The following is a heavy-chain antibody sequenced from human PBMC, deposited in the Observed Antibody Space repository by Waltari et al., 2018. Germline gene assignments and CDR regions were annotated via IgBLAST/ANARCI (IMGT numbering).Heavy chain of an antibody. V-gene: IGHV1-69*01. CDR1: GGTFSSYA. Sequence: QVQLVQSGAEVKKPGSSVKVSCKASGGTFSSYAISWVRQAPGQGLEWMGGIIPIFGTANYAQKCQGRVTITADESTSTAYMELSSLRSEDTAVYYCASYCSSTSCYLTHDAFDIWGQGTMVTVSS. D-gene: IGHD2-2*01. J-gene: IGHJ3*02. CDR3: ASYCSSTSCYLTHDAFDI. CDR2: IIPIFGTA.